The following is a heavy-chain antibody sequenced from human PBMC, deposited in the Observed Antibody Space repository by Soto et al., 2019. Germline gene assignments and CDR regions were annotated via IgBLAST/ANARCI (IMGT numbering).Heavy chain of an antibody. D-gene: IGHD4-17*01. J-gene: IGHJ4*02. CDR2: ISWNSGSI. CDR1: GFTFDDYA. Sequence: GGSLRLSCAASGFTFDDYAMHWVRQAPGKGLEWVSGISWNSGSIGYADSVKGRFTISRDNAKNSLYLQMNSLRAEDTALYYCAKDNHYGDYGYFDYWGQGTLVTVSS. V-gene: IGHV3-9*01. CDR3: AKDNHYGDYGYFDY.